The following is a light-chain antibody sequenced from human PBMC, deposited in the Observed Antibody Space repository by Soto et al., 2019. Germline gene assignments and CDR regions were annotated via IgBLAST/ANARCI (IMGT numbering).Light chain of an antibody. CDR3: AAWDYSLSDLWV. Sequence: QSVLTQPPSASGTPGQRVTISCSGSSSNIGSNYVYWYQQLPGTAPKLLIYRNNQRPSGVPDRFSGSKSGTSASLAISGLRSEDEADYYCAAWDYSLSDLWVFGGGTQLTV. J-gene: IGLJ3*02. CDR1: SSNIGSNY. CDR2: RNN. V-gene: IGLV1-47*01.